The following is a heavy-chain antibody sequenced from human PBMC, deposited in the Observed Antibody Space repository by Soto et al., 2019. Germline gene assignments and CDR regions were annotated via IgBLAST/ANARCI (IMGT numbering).Heavy chain of an antibody. D-gene: IGHD2-15*01. CDR3: ASRSTVVVAAIEAFDY. J-gene: IGHJ4*02. V-gene: IGHV1-69*02. Sequence: QVQLVQSGAEVKKPGSSVKVSCKASGGTFSTYTISWVRQAPGQGLEWMGRIIPILGIANYAQKFQGRVTITADKSTSTAYMELSSLRSEDTAVYYCASRSTVVVAAIEAFDYWGQGTLVTVSS. CDR1: GGTFSTYT. CDR2: IIPILGIA.